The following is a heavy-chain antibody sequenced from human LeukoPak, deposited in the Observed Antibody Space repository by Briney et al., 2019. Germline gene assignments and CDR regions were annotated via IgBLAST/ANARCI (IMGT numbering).Heavy chain of an antibody. D-gene: IGHD5-18*01. J-gene: IGHJ3*02. Sequence: SETLSLTCSVSGYSISRAYSWGWVRQPPGKGLEWIGSLYDSGSSYYNPSLKSRLTISVDTSKNQFSLKLSSVTAADTAVYYCARGDSGYSYGGIWGQGTLVTVSS. CDR1: GYSISRAYS. V-gene: IGHV4-38-2*02. CDR2: LYDSGSS. CDR3: ARGDSGYSYGGI.